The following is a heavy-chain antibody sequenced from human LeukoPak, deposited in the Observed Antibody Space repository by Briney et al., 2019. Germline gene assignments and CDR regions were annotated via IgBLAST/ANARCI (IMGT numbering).Heavy chain of an antibody. Sequence: GGSLRLSCAASGFTFDDYGMSWVRQAPGKGLEWVSGINWNGGSTGYADSVKGRFTISRDNAKNSLYLQTNSLRAEDTALYYCARASSALIDAALPNWFDPWGQGTLVTVSS. V-gene: IGHV3-20*04. CDR3: ARASSALIDAALPNWFDP. J-gene: IGHJ5*02. CDR2: INWNGGST. CDR1: GFTFDDYG. D-gene: IGHD3-3*01.